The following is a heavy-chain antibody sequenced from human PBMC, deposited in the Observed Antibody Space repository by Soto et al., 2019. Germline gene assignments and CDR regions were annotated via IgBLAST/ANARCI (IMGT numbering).Heavy chain of an antibody. CDR2: TYYRSKWYN. CDR3: ARELGIAVAGYWFDP. V-gene: IGHV6-1*01. Sequence: PXQALSLPSAISGDSVSSNSAACNLIRHSPSRGLEWLGRTYYRSKWYNDYAVSVKSRITINPDTSKNQFSLQLNSVTPEDTAVYYCARELGIAVAGYWFDPWGQGTLVTVSS. J-gene: IGHJ5*02. D-gene: IGHD6-19*01. CDR1: GDSVSSNSAA.